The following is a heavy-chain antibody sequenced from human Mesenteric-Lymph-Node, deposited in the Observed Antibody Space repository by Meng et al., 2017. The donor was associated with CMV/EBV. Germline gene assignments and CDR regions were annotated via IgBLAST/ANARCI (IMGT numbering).Heavy chain of an antibody. J-gene: IGHJ4*02. V-gene: IGHV3-53*01. D-gene: IGHD6-13*01. CDR1: GFTFSSYS. Sequence: GESLKISCAASGFTFSSYSMNWVRQAPGKGLEWVSVIYSGGSTYYADSVKGRFTISRDNSKNTLYLQMNSLRAEDTAVYYCASGIAPYFDYWGQGTLVTVSS. CDR2: IYSGGST. CDR3: ASGIAPYFDY.